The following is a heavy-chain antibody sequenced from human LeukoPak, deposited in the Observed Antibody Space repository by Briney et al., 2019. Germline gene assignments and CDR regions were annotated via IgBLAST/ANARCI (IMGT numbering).Heavy chain of an antibody. CDR1: GGSIISSAYY. Sequence: SQTLSLTCTVSGGSIISSAYYWSWIRQPPGKGLEWIGSIYHSGSTYYNPSLKSRVTISVDTSKNQFSLKLSSVTAADTAVYYCARGKYQLLYRYFQHWGQGTLVTVSS. CDR3: ARGKYQLLYRYFQH. D-gene: IGHD2-2*02. V-gene: IGHV4-39*07. CDR2: IYHSGST. J-gene: IGHJ1*01.